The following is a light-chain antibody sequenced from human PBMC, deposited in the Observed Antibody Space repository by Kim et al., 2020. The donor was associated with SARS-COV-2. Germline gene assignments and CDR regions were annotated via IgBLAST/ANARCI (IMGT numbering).Light chain of an antibody. V-gene: IGKV1-12*01. Sequence: ASVGDTVTITCRASQGVSTGLGWYQQTPGKAPKLLIYGASTLQTGVPARFSGGGSGTDFTVTISGLHPEDFVTYYCQQANIFPLIFGGGTKVDIK. CDR2: GAS. CDR1: QGVSTG. CDR3: QQANIFPLI. J-gene: IGKJ4*01.